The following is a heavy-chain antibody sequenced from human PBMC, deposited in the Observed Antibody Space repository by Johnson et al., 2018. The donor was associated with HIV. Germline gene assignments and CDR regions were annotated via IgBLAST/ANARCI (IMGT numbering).Heavy chain of an antibody. CDR3: ARRSARYGGFDL. J-gene: IGHJ3*01. CDR2: VSSNGGKT. D-gene: IGHD6-19*01. V-gene: IGHV3-64*01. Sequence: EYVSGVSSNGGKTYYANSVKGRFTISRDNSKNTLYLEMSSLRAGDTAVYYCARRSARYGGFDLWGQGTMVTVSS.